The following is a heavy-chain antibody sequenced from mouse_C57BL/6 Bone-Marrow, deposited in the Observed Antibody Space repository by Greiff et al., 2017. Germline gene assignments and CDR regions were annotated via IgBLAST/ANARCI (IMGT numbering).Heavy chain of an antibody. J-gene: IGHJ4*01. CDR3: TTLYDYDGGY. V-gene: IGHV14-4*01. D-gene: IGHD2-4*01. Sequence: EVQLQASGAELVRPGASVKLSCTASGFNIKDDYMHWVKQRPEQGLEWIGWIDPENGDTEYASKFQGKATITADTSSNTAYLQLSSLTSEDTAFYYCTTLYDYDGGYWGQGTSVTVSS. CDR2: IDPENGDT. CDR1: GFNIKDDY.